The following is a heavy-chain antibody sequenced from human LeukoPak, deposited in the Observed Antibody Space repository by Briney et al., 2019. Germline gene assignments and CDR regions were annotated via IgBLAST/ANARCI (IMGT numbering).Heavy chain of an antibody. D-gene: IGHD3-22*01. CDR1: GFTFSSYG. CDR3: AKDRSYYDSSGPYRFDY. Sequence: GGSLRLSCAASGFTFSSYGMHWVRQAPGKGLEWVAVISYDRSNKYYADSVKGRFTISRDNSKNTLYLQMNSLRAEDTAVYYCAKDRSYYDSSGPYRFDYWGQGTLVTVSS. CDR2: ISYDRSNK. V-gene: IGHV3-30*18. J-gene: IGHJ4*02.